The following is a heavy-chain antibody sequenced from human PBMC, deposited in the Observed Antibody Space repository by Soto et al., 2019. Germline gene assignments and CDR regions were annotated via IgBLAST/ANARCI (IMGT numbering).Heavy chain of an antibody. CDR3: ARRVGNWFDD. Sequence: SETLSLTCTVSGGSISSYYWSWIRQPPGKGLEWIGYIYYSGSTNYNPSLKSRVTISVDTSKNQFSLKLSSVTAADTAVYYCARRVGNWFDDWGKGTLVTVAS. CDR1: GGSISSYY. D-gene: IGHD3-10*01. J-gene: IGHJ5*02. V-gene: IGHV4-59*08. CDR2: IYYSGST.